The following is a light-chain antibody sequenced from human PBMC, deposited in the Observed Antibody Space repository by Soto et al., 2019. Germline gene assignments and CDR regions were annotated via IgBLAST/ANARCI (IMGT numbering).Light chain of an antibody. J-gene: IGLJ2*01. CDR3: GTWDSSLSAPV. CDR2: ENN. Sequence: QTVVTQPPSVSAAPGQKVTISCSGSSSNIGNNYVSWYQQLPGTAPKLLIYENNKRPSGIPDRFSGSKSGTSATLGITGLQTGDEADYYCGTWDSSLSAPVFGGGTKLTVL. V-gene: IGLV1-51*02. CDR1: SSNIGNNY.